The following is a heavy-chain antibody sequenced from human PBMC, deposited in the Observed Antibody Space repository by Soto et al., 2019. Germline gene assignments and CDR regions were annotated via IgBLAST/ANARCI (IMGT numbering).Heavy chain of an antibody. Sequence: SETLSLTCAVSGGSISSGGYSWSWIRQPPGKGLEWIGYIYHSGSTYYNPSLKSRVTISVDRSKNQFSLKLGSVTAADTAVYYCARGLGYYDYVWGSYRYGNWFDPWGQGTMVTVSS. CDR2: IYHSGST. CDR1: GGSISSGGYS. J-gene: IGHJ5*02. D-gene: IGHD3-16*02. CDR3: ARGLGYYDYVWGSYRYGNWFDP. V-gene: IGHV4-30-2*01.